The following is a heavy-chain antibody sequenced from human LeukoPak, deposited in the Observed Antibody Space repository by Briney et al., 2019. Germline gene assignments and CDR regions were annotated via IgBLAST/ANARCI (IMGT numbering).Heavy chain of an antibody. D-gene: IGHD2-15*01. V-gene: IGHV3-23*01. CDR1: GFTFSNYA. CDR3: AKGGFRGDCNAGSCYPFDP. CDR2: IDGSNTNT. J-gene: IGHJ5*02. Sequence: GGSLRLSCAASGFTFSNYAMSWVRQAPGRGLEWVSTIDGSNTNTYYADSVKGRFTISRDNSKNTLYLQINSLRAEDTALYFRAKGGFRGDCNAGSCYPFDPWGQGTLVTVSS.